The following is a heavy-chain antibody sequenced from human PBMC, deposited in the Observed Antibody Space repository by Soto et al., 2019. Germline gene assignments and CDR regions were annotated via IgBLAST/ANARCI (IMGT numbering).Heavy chain of an antibody. D-gene: IGHD3-10*01. V-gene: IGHV3-33*01. CDR3: ARDATYYYGSGSSYNWFDP. J-gene: IGHJ5*02. Sequence: GGSLRLSCAASGFTFSSYGMHWVRQAPGKGLEWVAVIWYDGSNKYYADSVKGRFTISRDNSKNTLYLQMNSLRAEDTAVYYCARDATYYYGSGSSYNWFDPWGQGTLVTVSS. CDR2: IWYDGSNK. CDR1: GFTFSSYG.